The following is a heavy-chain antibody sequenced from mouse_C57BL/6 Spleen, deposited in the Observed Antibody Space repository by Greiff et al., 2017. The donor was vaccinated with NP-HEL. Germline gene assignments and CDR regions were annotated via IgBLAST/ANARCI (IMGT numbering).Heavy chain of an antibody. Sequence: EVMLVESGPVLVKPGASVKMSCKASGYTFTDYYMNWVKQSHGKSLEWIGVINPYNGGTSYNQKFKGKATLTVDKSSSTAYMELNSLTSEDSAVYYCARRGYYSNYYFDYWGQGTTLTVSS. V-gene: IGHV1-19*01. D-gene: IGHD2-5*01. CDR2: INPYNGGT. CDR3: ARRGYYSNYYFDY. CDR1: GYTFTDYY. J-gene: IGHJ2*01.